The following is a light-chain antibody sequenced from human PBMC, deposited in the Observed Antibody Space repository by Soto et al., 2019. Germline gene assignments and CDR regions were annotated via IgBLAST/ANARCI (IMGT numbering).Light chain of an antibody. Sequence: EIVLTQSPGTLSLSPGERATLSCRASQSVSSSYLAWYQQKPGQAPRLLIYGASSRATGIPDRFSGSGSGTDFTLTISRLEPEDFALYYCQQYGSSPRLTFGGRTKVDIK. CDR1: QSVSSSY. CDR2: GAS. J-gene: IGKJ4*01. V-gene: IGKV3-20*01. CDR3: QQYGSSPRLT.